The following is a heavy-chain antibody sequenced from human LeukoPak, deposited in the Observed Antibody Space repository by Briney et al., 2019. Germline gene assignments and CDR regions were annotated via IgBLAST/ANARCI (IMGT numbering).Heavy chain of an antibody. Sequence: ASVKVSCKASGYTFTGYYMHWVRQAPGQGLEWMGWINPNSGGTNYAQKFQGRVTMTRDTSISTAYMELSRLRSDDTAVYYCARDLNPTGAFDYWGQGTLVTVSS. J-gene: IGHJ4*02. CDR2: INPNSGGT. CDR3: ARDLNPTGAFDY. D-gene: IGHD1-14*01. CDR1: GYTFTGYY. V-gene: IGHV1-2*02.